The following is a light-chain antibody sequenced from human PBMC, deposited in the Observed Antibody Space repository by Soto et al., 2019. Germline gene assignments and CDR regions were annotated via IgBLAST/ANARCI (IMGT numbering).Light chain of an antibody. CDR3: QQYVSYPRT. Sequence: DIEMTQSPSSLFASVGDRVTITCRASHNVDNWVAWYQQKPEKAPKSLIYAASSLHSGVPLRFSGSGSGALCTLTISNLQPEDFATYYCQQYVSYPRTFGQGTKVEIK. CDR2: AAS. CDR1: HNVDNW. J-gene: IGKJ1*01. V-gene: IGKV1D-16*01.